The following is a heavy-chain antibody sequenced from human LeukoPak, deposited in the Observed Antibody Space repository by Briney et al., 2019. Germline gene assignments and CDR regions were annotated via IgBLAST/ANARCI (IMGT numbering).Heavy chain of an antibody. D-gene: IGHD4-17*01. CDR1: GFTFDDYG. CDR2: IDRNGDST. V-gene: IGHV3-20*04. Sequence: GGSLRLSCAASGFTFDDYGMSWVRQAPGKGLEWVSGIDRNGDSTGYADSVEGRFTISRDNAKNSLYLQMNSLRAEDTALYYCAKDDGHYFDYWGQGTLVTVSS. J-gene: IGHJ4*02. CDR3: AKDDGHYFDY.